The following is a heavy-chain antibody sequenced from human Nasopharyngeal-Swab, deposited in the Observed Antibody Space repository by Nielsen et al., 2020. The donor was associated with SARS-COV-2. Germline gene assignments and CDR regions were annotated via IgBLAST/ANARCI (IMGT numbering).Heavy chain of an antibody. V-gene: IGHV3-21*01. CDR2: ISSTTPYI. CDR1: GFTFSGYT. CDR3: ASGSAGMDV. J-gene: IGHJ6*02. D-gene: IGHD2-15*01. Sequence: GESLKISCVASGFTFSGYTMNWVRQAPGKGLEWISSISSTTPYIYYADSVKGRFTISRDNAKNSLYLQMDSLRAEDTAVYYCASGSAGMDVWGQGTTVTVSS.